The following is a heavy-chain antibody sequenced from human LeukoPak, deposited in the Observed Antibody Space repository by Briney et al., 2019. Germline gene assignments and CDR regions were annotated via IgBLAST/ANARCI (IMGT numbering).Heavy chain of an antibody. D-gene: IGHD6-19*01. V-gene: IGHV3-23*01. CDR3: AKRDAVADFFDY. Sequence: GGSLRLSCAASGFTFSSYAMSWVRQAPGKGLEWASAISGSGGSTYYADSVKGRFTISRDNSKNTLYLQVNSLRAEDTAVYYCAKRDAVADFFDYWGQGTLVTVSS. CDR1: GFTFSSYA. CDR2: ISGSGGST. J-gene: IGHJ4*02.